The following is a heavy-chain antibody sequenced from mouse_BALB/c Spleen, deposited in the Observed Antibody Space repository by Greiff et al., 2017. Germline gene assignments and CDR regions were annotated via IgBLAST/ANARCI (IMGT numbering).Heavy chain of an antibody. J-gene: IGHJ2*01. Sequence: EVKLVESGGGLVKPGGSLKLSCAASGFTFSSYTMSWVRQTPEKRLEWVATISSGGSYTYYPDSVKGRFTISRDNAKNTLYLQMSSLKSEDTAMYYCTRDEVRRGFDYWGQGTTLTVSS. CDR1: GFTFSSYT. CDR2: ISSGGSYT. CDR3: TRDEVRRGFDY. V-gene: IGHV5-6-4*01. D-gene: IGHD2-14*01.